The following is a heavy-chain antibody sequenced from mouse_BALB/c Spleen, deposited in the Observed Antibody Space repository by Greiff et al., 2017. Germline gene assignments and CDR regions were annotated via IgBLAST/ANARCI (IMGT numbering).Heavy chain of an antibody. CDR1: GFTFSSYG. J-gene: IGHJ1*01. V-gene: IGHV5-6-3*01. Sequence: EVQVVESGGGLVQPGGSLKLSCAASGFTFSSYGMSWVRQTPDKRLELVATINSNGGSTYYPDSVKGRFTISRDNAKNTLYLQMSSLKSEDTAMYYCARVTTVVASRYFDVWGAGTTVTVSS. CDR3: ARVTTVVASRYFDV. D-gene: IGHD1-1*01. CDR2: INSNGGST.